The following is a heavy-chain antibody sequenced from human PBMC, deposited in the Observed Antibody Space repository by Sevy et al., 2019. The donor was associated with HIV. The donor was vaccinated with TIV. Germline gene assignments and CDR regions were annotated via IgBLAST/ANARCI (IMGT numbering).Heavy chain of an antibody. D-gene: IGHD3-3*01. Sequence: ASVKVSCKASGYTFGNYDVNWVRQAPGQGLEWMGGINTNTGNPTYAQGFTGRFVFSLDTSASTAYLQISSLKAEDTAVYYCARPYDHNYHYGMDVWGPATTVTVSS. V-gene: IGHV7-4-1*02. CDR1: GYTFGNYD. CDR3: ARPYDHNYHYGMDV. CDR2: INTNTGNP. J-gene: IGHJ6*02.